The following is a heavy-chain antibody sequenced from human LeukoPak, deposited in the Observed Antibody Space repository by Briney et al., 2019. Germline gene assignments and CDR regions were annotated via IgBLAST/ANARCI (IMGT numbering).Heavy chain of an antibody. J-gene: IGHJ3*02. CDR2: ISSSSSYI. Sequence: EGSLRLSCAASGFTFSSYSMYWVRQAPGKGLEWVSSISSSSSYIYYADSVKGRFTISRDNAKNSLYLQMNSLRAEDTAVYYCARALSSADAFDIWGQGTMVTVSS. CDR3: ARALSSADAFDI. D-gene: IGHD6-19*01. V-gene: IGHV3-21*01. CDR1: GFTFSSYS.